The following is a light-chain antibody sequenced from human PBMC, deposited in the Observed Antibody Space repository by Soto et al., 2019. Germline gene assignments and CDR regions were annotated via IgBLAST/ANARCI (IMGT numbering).Light chain of an antibody. CDR2: DAS. CDR1: QDISKN. V-gene: IGKV1-33*01. Sequence: IQMTQSPSSLSASVGDRVTITCQASQDISKNLNWYQQKPGKAPTLLIYDASSLQTGVPSRFGGSGSASDFTSAISSLQPEDIATYYCEQYDNLLPITFGQGTRLEIK. J-gene: IGKJ5*01. CDR3: EQYDNLLPIT.